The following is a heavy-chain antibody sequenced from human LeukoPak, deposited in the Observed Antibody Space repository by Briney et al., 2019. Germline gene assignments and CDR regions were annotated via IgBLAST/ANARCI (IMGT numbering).Heavy chain of an antibody. CDR3: ARGTTVTTYYFDY. CDR1: GGSISSGGYY. D-gene: IGHD4-17*01. CDR2: IYYSGST. J-gene: IGHJ4*02. V-gene: IGHV4-31*03. Sequence: SQTLSLTCTVSGGSISSGGYYWSWIRQHPGKGLEWIGFIYYSGSTYYNPSLKSRVTISVDTSKNQFSLKLSSVTAADTAVYYCARGTTVTTYYFDYWGQETLVTVSS.